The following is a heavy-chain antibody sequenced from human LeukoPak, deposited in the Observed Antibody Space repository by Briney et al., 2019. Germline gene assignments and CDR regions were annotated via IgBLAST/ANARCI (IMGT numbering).Heavy chain of an antibody. Sequence: ASVKVSCKASGYTFTSYGISWVRQAPGQGLEWMGWISAYNGNTNYAQKLQGRVTMTTDTSTGTAYMELRSLRSDDTAVYYCARDRGLTGYFPPPPPGLDYWGQGTLVTVSS. J-gene: IGHJ4*02. CDR2: ISAYNGNT. V-gene: IGHV1-18*01. CDR1: GYTFTSYG. D-gene: IGHD3-9*01. CDR3: ARDRGLTGYFPPPPPGLDY.